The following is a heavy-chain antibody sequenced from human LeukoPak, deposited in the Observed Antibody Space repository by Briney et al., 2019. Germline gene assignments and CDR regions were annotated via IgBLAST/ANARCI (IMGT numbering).Heavy chain of an antibody. CDR1: GFTFSTYS. Sequence: PGGSLRLSCAASGFTFSTYSMNWVRQAPGKGLDWVSSISGSSSFIYYQDSVKGRFTISRDNAKNSLYLQMNSLTAEDTAVYYCARGGSTSSSSHFHNWGQGSLVTVSS. J-gene: IGHJ1*01. V-gene: IGHV3-21*01. CDR3: ARGGSTSSSSHFHN. CDR2: ISGSSSFI. D-gene: IGHD6-6*01.